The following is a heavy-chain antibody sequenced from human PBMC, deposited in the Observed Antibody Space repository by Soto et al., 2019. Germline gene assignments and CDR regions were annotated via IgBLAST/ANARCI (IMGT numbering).Heavy chain of an antibody. CDR2: IKSKVDGTTT. CDR1: GFNFTNAW. D-gene: IGHD1-26*01. Sequence: EGQLAESGGGLTKPGGSLRLSCAASGFNFTNAWMNWVRQAPGKGLEWVGRIKSKVDGTTTDFSAHVTGRFSISRDDSKNTLYLEMNSLKTEDTGIFFCTTDWGSGAFEHVWEKRLPSCWGQGTLVTVSS. J-gene: IGHJ4*02. CDR3: TTDWGSGAFEHVWEKRLPSC. V-gene: IGHV3-15*01.